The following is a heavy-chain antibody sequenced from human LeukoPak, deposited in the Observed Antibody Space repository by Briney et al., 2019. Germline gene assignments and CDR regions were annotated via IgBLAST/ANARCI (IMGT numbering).Heavy chain of an antibody. CDR3: AKRGVVIRVVLVGFHKEAYYFDS. CDR1: GITLSNYG. D-gene: IGHD3-10*01. CDR2: ISDSGGRT. Sequence: GGSLRLSCGVSGITLSNYGMSWVRQAPGKGLEWVAGISDSGGRTNYADSVKGRYTISRDSPKNTLYLQMNSLRVEDTAVYFCAKRGVVIRVVLVGFHKEAYYFDSWGQGALVTVSS. V-gene: IGHV3-23*01. J-gene: IGHJ4*02.